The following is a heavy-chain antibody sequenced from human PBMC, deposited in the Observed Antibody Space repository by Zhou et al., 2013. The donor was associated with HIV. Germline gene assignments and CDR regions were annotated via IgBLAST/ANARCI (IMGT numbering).Heavy chain of an antibody. V-gene: IGHV1-69*12. CDR3: ARGGDDEGPYY. Sequence: QVQLVQSGAEVKKPGSSVKVSCKASGYTFNSFTISWVRQAPGQGLEWMGGIIPIFGTANYAQKFQGRVTITADESTSTAYMELSSLRSEDTAVYYCARGGDDEGPYYWGQGTLVTVSS. D-gene: IGHD3-16*01. CDR2: IIPIFGTA. J-gene: IGHJ4*02. CDR1: GYTFNSFT.